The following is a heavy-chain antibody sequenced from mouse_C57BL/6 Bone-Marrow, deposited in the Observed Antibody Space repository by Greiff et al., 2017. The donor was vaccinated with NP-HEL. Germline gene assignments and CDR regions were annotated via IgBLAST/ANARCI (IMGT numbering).Heavy chain of an antibody. Sequence: VKLVESGAELARPGASVKMSCKASGYTFTSYTMHWVKQRPGQGLEWIGYINPSSGYTKYNQKFKDKATLTADKSSSTAYMQLSSLTSEDSAVYYCARLGVVASDYWGQGTTLTVSS. J-gene: IGHJ2*01. D-gene: IGHD1-1*01. CDR3: ARLGVVASDY. CDR1: GYTFTSYT. V-gene: IGHV1-4*01. CDR2: INPSSGYT.